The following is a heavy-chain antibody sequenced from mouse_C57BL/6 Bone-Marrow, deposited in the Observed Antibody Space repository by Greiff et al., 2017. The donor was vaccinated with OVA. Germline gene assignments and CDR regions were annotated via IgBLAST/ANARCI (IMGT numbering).Heavy chain of an antibody. J-gene: IGHJ2*01. CDR1: GFNIKDDY. CDR3: APIGIYYYGSSYGY. D-gene: IGHD1-1*01. CDR2: IDPENGDT. Sequence: VQLQQSGAELVRPGASVKLSCTASGFNIKDDYMHWVKQRPEQGLEWIGWIDPENGDTEYASKFQGKATITADTSSNTAYLQLSSLTSEDTAVYYWAPIGIYYYGSSYGYWGQGTTLTVSS. V-gene: IGHV14-4*01.